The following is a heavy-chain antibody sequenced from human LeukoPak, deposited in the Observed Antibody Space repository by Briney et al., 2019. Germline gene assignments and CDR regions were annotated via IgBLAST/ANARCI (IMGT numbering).Heavy chain of an antibody. J-gene: IGHJ4*02. CDR3: ARGAYGDYDY. CDR1: GFTFSSYT. V-gene: IGHV3-48*02. CDR2: ISTSSSTI. Sequence: GGSLRLSCAASGFTFSSYTMKWVRQAPGKGLEWVSHISTSSSTIYYADSVKGRFTISRDNAKNSLYLQMNSLRDEDTAMYYCARGAYGDYDYWGQGTLVTVSS. D-gene: IGHD4-17*01.